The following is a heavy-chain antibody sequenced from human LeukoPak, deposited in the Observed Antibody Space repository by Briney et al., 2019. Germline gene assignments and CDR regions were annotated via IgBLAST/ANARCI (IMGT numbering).Heavy chain of an antibody. CDR3: ARDAIVGPTRFFDY. V-gene: IGHV1-46*01. J-gene: IGHJ4*02. D-gene: IGHD1-26*01. Sequence: VASVKVSCKASGYTFTNYYMHWVRQAPGGGLEWMAIINPSGGSTSYALRFQGRLTMTGDTSTSTVYMELISLTSEDTAVYYCARDAIVGPTRFFDYWGQGTLVTVSS. CDR2: INPSGGST. CDR1: GYTFTNYY.